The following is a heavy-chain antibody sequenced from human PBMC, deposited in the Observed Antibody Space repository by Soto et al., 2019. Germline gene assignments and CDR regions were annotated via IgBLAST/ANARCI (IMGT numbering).Heavy chain of an antibody. Sequence: QVQLVESGGGVVQPGRSLRLSCAASGFTFSSYGMHWVRQAPGKGLEWVAVIWYDGSNKYYADSVKGRFTIARDNSKNAMYPIMNGLGAEDTAVYCCARDAGTPWGEGTLVPVSS. CDR1: GFTFSSYG. CDR2: IWYDGSNK. CDR3: ARDAGTP. V-gene: IGHV3-33*01. J-gene: IGHJ5*02.